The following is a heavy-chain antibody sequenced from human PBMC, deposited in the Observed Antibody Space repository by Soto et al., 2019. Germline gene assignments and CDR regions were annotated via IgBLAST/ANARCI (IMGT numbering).Heavy chain of an antibody. V-gene: IGHV6-1*01. CDR2: TYYRSKWYN. CDR1: GDSVSSNSAA. Sequence: SQTLSLPCAISGDSVSSNSAAWNWIRQSPSRGLEWLGRTYYRSKWYNDYAVSVKSRITINPDTSKNQFSLQLNSVTPEDTAVYYCARGLVRNGVCYRCFDYWGQGTLVTVSS. CDR3: ARGLVRNGVCYRCFDY. D-gene: IGHD2-8*01. J-gene: IGHJ4*02.